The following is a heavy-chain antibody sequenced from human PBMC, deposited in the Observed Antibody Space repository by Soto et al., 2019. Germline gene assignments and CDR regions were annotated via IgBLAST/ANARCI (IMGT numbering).Heavy chain of an antibody. J-gene: IGHJ6*02. CDR2: IIPILGIA. CDR1: GGTFSSYT. Sequence: QVQLVQSGADVKKPGSSVKVSCKASGGTFSSYTISWVRQAPGQGLEWMGRIIPILGIANYAQKFQGRVTSTADKSTSTAYMELSSLRSEDTAVYYCARLWLGGGMDVWGQGTTVTVSS. D-gene: IGHD3-10*01. CDR3: ARLWLGGGMDV. V-gene: IGHV1-69*02.